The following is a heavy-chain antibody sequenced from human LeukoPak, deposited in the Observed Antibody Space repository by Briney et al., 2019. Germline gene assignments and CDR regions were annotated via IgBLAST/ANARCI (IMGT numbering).Heavy chain of an antibody. J-gene: IGHJ3*02. CDR1: GFTFSNYW. CDR3: ASLVVGSYGDDAFDI. D-gene: IGHD1-26*01. CDR2: INSDGSST. Sequence: PGGSLRLSCAASGFTFSNYWMHWVRQAPGKGLVWVSRINSDGSSTSYADSVKGRFTISRDNAKNTLYLQMNSLRAEDTAVYYCASLVVGSYGDDAFDIWGQGTMVTVSS. V-gene: IGHV3-74*01.